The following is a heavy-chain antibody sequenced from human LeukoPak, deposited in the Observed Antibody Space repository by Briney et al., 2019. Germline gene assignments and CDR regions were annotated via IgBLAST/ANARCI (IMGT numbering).Heavy chain of an antibody. V-gene: IGHV3-7*01. D-gene: IGHD3-22*01. CDR2: IKQDGSEK. J-gene: IGHJ4*02. CDR3: ARDLGSGSSGYDL. Sequence: GGSLRLSCAASGFTFSSYWMSWVRQAPGKGLEWVANIKQDGSEKYYVDSVKGRFTISRDNAKNSLYLQMNSLRAEDTAVYYCARDLGSGSSGYDLWGQGTLVIVSS. CDR1: GFTFSSYW.